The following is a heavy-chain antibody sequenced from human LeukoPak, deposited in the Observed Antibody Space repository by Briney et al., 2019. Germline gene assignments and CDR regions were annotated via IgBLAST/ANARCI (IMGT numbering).Heavy chain of an antibody. V-gene: IGHV3-53*01. CDR2: IYSGGST. J-gene: IGHJ5*01. CDR3: AKTRGNSQLPRGGFFDS. D-gene: IGHD2-2*01. CDR1: GFTFSSYS. Sequence: GRSLRLSCAASGFTFSSYSMNWVRQAPGKGLEWVSVIYSGGSTYYADSVRGRFTISRDNSNNLLFLQMNSLRADDTAVYYCAKTRGNSQLPRGGFFDSWGQGTLVTVSS.